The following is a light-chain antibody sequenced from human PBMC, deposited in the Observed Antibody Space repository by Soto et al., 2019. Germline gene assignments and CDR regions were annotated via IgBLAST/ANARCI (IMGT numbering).Light chain of an antibody. Sequence: IPLTQSPSSLSASVGDRVTITCRASQGISSYLAWYQQKPGKAPKLLIYSASTLQSGVPSRFSGSGSGTGFTLTISNLQPEDFATYYCQQLNSFPFTFGGGTRVQIK. CDR1: QGISSY. J-gene: IGKJ4*01. CDR3: QQLNSFPFT. CDR2: SAS. V-gene: IGKV1-9*01.